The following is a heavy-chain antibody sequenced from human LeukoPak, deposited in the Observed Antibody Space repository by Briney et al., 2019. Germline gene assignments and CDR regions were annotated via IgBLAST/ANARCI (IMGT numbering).Heavy chain of an antibody. CDR1: GYTFTGYY. CDR3: ARDRVGSGWPRPWYFEF. J-gene: IGHJ4*02. V-gene: IGHV1-2*02. CDR2: ISPNTGAT. Sequence: ASVKVSCKPSGYTFTGYYLHWVRQAPGQALEWMGWISPNTGATVYAQNFQGRVTMSRDTSIDTAYMDLSSLRSDDTAVYYCARDRVGSGWPRPWYFEFWGQGTPVTVSS. D-gene: IGHD6-19*01.